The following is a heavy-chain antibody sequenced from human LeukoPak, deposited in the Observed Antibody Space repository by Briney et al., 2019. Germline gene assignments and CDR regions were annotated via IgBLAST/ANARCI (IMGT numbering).Heavy chain of an antibody. D-gene: IGHD2-15*01. CDR1: GFTFSNHA. V-gene: IGHV3-23*01. CDR3: AKTSVGEGRIIGSGYFDN. CDR2: ISGSGTVT. Sequence: GGSLRLSCAASGFTFSNHAMNWVRQAPGKGLEWVSIISGSGTVTYYADSAKGRFTISRDNSKNTLYLQMNSLRAEDTAVYYCAKTSVGEGRIIGSGYFDNWGQGTLVTVSS. J-gene: IGHJ4*02.